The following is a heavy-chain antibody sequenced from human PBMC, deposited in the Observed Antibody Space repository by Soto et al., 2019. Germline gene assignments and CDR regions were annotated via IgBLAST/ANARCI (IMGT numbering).Heavy chain of an antibody. V-gene: IGHV1-69*01. CDR3: AREIYYGSGSYYYFDY. J-gene: IGHJ4*02. CDR2: IIPIFGTA. D-gene: IGHD3-10*01. CDR1: GGTFSSYA. Sequence: QVQLVQSGAEVKKPGSSVKVSCKASGGTFSSYAISWVRQAPGQGLEWMGGIIPIFGTANYGQKFQGRVTITADESTSTAYMELSSLRSEDTAVYYCAREIYYGSGSYYYFDYWGQGTLVTVSS.